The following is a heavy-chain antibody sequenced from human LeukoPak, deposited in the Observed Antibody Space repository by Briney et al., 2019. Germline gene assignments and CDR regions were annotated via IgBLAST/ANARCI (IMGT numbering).Heavy chain of an antibody. D-gene: IGHD1-1*01. Sequence: GESLKISCEGSGYTFTNWWIGWVRQMPGKGLEWMGIIYPGDSDIRYSPSFQGQVTISADKSISTAYLQWSSLKASDTAIYYCARALYSWNDGFGNWGQGTLVTVSS. CDR1: GYTFTNWW. CDR3: ARALYSWNDGFGN. V-gene: IGHV5-51*01. J-gene: IGHJ4*02. CDR2: IYPGDSDI.